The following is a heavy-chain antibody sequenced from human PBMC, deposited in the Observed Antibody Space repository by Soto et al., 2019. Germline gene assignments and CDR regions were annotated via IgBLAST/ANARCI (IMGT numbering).Heavy chain of an antibody. CDR3: ARAGAVNGFDP. V-gene: IGHV4-31*03. Sequence: QVQLQESGPGLVKPSQTLSLTCTVSGGSISSGGYYWSWIRQHPGKVLEWIGYIYYSGRTYHNPSLKSRITISVDTSKNQFSRKLSSVTAADTAVYYCARAGAVNGFDPWGQGTLVTVS. CDR1: GGSISSGGYY. CDR2: IYYSGRT. J-gene: IGHJ5*02.